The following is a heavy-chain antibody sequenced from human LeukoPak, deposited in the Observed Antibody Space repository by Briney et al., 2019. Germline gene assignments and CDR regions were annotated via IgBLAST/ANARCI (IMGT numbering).Heavy chain of an antibody. CDR3: ASQSTPVLPFDI. Sequence: PGGSLRLSCAASGFTVSSNYISWVRQAPGKGLEWVSVIYSAGTTYYADSVKGRFTISRDNSKNTLYLQMNSLSVEDTAVYYCASQSTPVLPFDIWGQGTMVTVSS. CDR1: GFTVSSNY. V-gene: IGHV3-66*04. CDR2: IYSAGTT. J-gene: IGHJ3*02.